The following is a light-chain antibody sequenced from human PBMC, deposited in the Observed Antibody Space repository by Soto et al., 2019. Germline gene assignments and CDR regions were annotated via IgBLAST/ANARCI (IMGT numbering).Light chain of an antibody. CDR1: QSVSSY. J-gene: IGKJ4*01. V-gene: IGKV3-11*01. CDR2: DAS. CDR3: QQRSNLPPLT. Sequence: EIVLTQSPATLSLSPGERATLSCRASQSVSSYLAWYQQKPGQAPRLLIYDASNGATGIPARFSGSGSGTDFTLTISSLEPEDFAVYYCQQRSNLPPLTFGGGTKVEIK.